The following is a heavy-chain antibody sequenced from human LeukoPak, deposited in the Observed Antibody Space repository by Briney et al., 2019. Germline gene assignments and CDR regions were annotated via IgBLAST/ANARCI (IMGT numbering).Heavy chain of an antibody. CDR3: ARGSKKNYCTSTSCYRGWYFDL. J-gene: IGHJ2*01. CDR2: INHSGST. Sequence: ETLSLTCAVYGGSFSDYYWIWTRQPPGKGLEWIGEINHSGSTNYNPSLKSRVTISVDTSKNQFSLKLTSVTAADTAMYYCARGSKKNYCTSTSCYRGWYFDLWGRGTLVTVSS. V-gene: IGHV4-34*01. CDR1: GGSFSDYY. D-gene: IGHD2-2*02.